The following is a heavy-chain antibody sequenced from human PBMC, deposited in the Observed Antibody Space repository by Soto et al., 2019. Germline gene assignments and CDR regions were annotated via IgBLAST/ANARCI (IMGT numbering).Heavy chain of an antibody. J-gene: IGHJ4*02. CDR3: ARDVIAAAGDYYFDY. Sequence: GGSLRLSCAASGFTFSSYAMHWVRQAPGKGLEWVAVISYDGSNKYYADSVKGRFTISRDNSKNTLYLQMNSLRAEDTAVYYCARDVIAAAGDYYFDYWGQGTLVTVSS. CDR1: GFTFSSYA. CDR2: ISYDGSNK. D-gene: IGHD6-13*01. V-gene: IGHV3-30-3*01.